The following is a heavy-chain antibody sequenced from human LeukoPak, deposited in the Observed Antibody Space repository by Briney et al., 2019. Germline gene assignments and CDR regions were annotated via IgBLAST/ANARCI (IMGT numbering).Heavy chain of an antibody. CDR1: GGSISSGGYY. CDR2: IYYSGST. D-gene: IGHD3-22*01. Sequence: SETLSLTCTVSGGSISSGGYYWSWIRQHPGKGLEWIGYIYYSGSTYYNPSLKSRVTISVDTSKNQFSLKLSSVTAADTAVYYCARDYYDSGFDPWGQGTLVTVSS. J-gene: IGHJ5*02. V-gene: IGHV4-31*03. CDR3: ARDYYDSGFDP.